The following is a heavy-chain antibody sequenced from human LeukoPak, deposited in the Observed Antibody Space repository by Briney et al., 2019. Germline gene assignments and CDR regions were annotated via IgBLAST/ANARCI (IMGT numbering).Heavy chain of an antibody. CDR2: INWNGGST. CDR3: AKGLYYKDRSGYPA. J-gene: IGHJ5*02. V-gene: IGHV3-20*04. Sequence: GGSLRLSCAASGFTFDDYGMSWVRQAPGKGLEWVSGINWNGGSTGYADSVKGRFTVSRDKSKNTLYLQMNSLRTEDTAVYYCAKGLYYKDRSGYPAWGQGTLVTISS. CDR1: GFTFDDYG. D-gene: IGHD3-22*01.